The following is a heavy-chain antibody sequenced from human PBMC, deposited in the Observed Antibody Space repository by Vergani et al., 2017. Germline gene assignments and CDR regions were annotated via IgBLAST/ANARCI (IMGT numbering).Heavy chain of an antibody. CDR3: ARDLFGYSSGWETFDY. D-gene: IGHD6-19*01. V-gene: IGHV3-23*01. CDR1: GFTFSSYA. Sequence: EVQLLESGGGLVQPGGSLRLSCAASGFTFSSYAMSWVRQAPGKGLEWVSALSGSGGSTYYADSVKGRFTISRDNSKNTLYLQMNSLRAEDTAVYYCARDLFGYSSGWETFDYWGQGTLVTVSS. CDR2: LSGSGGST. J-gene: IGHJ4*02.